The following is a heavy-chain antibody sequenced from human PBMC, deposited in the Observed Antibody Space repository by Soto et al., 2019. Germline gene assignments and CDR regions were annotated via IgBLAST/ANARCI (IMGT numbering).Heavy chain of an antibody. J-gene: IGHJ4*02. D-gene: IGHD7-27*01. CDR3: ARLGPGD. V-gene: IGHV5-10-1*01. Sequence: GESLKISCKVSGISFDDNAISWVRQMPGKGLEWMGRISRDGSSSSYSPSFQGHVSIYADRTTITAYLQWSNLTTSDTAMYYCARLGPGDWGQGTLVTVSS. CDR2: ISRDGSSS. CDR1: GISFDDNA.